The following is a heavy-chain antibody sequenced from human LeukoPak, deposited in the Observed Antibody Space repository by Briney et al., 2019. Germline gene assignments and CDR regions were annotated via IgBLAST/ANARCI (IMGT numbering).Heavy chain of an antibody. Sequence: GGSLRLSCAAAGFTFGDFGMHWVRQAPGKGLEWVALIWKDGSDEFYADSVKGRFTISRDNSRNTLSLQMNSLRGEDMAVYYCAREEAFQLEASLDQWGQGTLVTVSS. D-gene: IGHD3-3*01. CDR1: GFTFGDFG. V-gene: IGHV3-33*01. CDR2: IWKDGSDE. J-gene: IGHJ4*02. CDR3: AREEAFQLEASLDQ.